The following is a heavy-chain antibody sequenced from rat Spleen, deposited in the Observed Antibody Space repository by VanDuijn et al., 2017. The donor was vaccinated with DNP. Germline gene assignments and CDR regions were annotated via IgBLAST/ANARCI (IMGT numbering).Heavy chain of an antibody. CDR2: ISYAGGST. J-gene: IGHJ4*01. CDR1: GFTFSDYY. Sequence: EVQLVEIGGGLVQPGRSLKLSCAASGFTFSDYYMAWVRQAPTKGLELVAYISYAGGSTYHGDSVKGRFTISRDNAKNSLYLQMDSLRSEDTATYYCTTWGWLLGLDAWGQGTSVTVSS. CDR3: TTWGWLLGLDA. D-gene: IGHD1-12*03. V-gene: IGHV5-20*01.